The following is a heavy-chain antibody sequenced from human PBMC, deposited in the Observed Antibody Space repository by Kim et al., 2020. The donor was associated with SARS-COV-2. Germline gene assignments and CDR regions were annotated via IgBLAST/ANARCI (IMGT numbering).Heavy chain of an antibody. CDR1: GGSISSYY. CDR3: ARHYYDSSGYYLDY. V-gene: IGHV4-59*08. CDR2: IYYSGNT. Sequence: SETLSLTCTVSGGSISSYYWSWIRQPPGKGLEWIGYIYYSGNTNYNPSLKSRVTISVDTSKNQFSLKLSSVTAADTAVYYCARHYYDSSGYYLDYWGQGTLVTVSS. D-gene: IGHD3-22*01. J-gene: IGHJ4*02.